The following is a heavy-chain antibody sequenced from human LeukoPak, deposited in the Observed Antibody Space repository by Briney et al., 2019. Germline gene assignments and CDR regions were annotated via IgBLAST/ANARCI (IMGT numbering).Heavy chain of an antibody. CDR1: GFTFKKYA. D-gene: IGHD6-6*01. V-gene: IGHV3-21*01. CDR3: ARASSIAARQYYYYGMDV. Sequence: GGSLRLSCVVSGFTFKKYAIHWVRQAPGKGLEWVSSISSSSSYIYYADSVKGRFTISRDNAKNSLYLQMNSLRAEDTAVYYCARASSIAARQYYYYGMDVWGQGTTVTVSS. CDR2: ISSSSSYI. J-gene: IGHJ6*02.